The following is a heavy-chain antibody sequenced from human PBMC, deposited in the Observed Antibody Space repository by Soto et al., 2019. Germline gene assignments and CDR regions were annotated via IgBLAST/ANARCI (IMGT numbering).Heavy chain of an antibody. CDR1: GFTFSNYG. CDR3: AKERTYYYDSSGYSHDAFDI. Sequence: AGGSLRLSCAASGFTFSNYGIHWVRQAPGKGLEWVAVISYDGTNKYYGDSVKGRFTISRDNSKSTLYLQMNSLRAEDTAVYYCAKERTYYYDSSGYSHDAFDIWGQGTMVTVSS. CDR2: ISYDGTNK. D-gene: IGHD3-22*01. V-gene: IGHV3-30*18. J-gene: IGHJ3*02.